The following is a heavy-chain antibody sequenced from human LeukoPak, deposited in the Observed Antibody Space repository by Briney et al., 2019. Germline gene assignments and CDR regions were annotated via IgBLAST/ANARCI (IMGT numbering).Heavy chain of an antibody. V-gene: IGHV1-2*02. CDR2: INPNTGGT. CDR3: VRDNSGADF. CDR1: GYTFTGYY. J-gene: IGHJ4*02. D-gene: IGHD6-19*01. Sequence: ASVNVSCKASGYTFTGYYIHWVRQAPGQGLEWMGWINPNTGGTTYAQKFQDRVTMTRDTSISTAYMDLSRLRSDDTAVYYCVRDNSGADFWGQGTLVTVSS.